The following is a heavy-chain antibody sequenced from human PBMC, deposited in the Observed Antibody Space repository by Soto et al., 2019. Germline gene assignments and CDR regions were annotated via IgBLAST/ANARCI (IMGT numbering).Heavy chain of an antibody. V-gene: IGHV5-51*01. J-gene: IGHJ4*02. CDR1: GYSLTNYW. CDR3: ARSGGLSDGYAFFDH. Sequence: PGESLKISCKASGYSLTNYWIGWVRQMPGKGLEWMGVIYPGDSDTRYSPSFQGQVTISADNSITTAYLQWTSLKASDTAMYYCARSGGLSDGYAFFDHWGQGTLVTVSS. D-gene: IGHD5-12*01. CDR2: IYPGDSDT.